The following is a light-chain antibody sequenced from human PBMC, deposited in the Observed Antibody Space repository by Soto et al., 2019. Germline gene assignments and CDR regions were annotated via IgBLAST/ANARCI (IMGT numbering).Light chain of an antibody. J-gene: IGLJ3*02. Sequence: QSVLTQPASVSGSPGQSITISCTGTSSDLGIYNYVSWYQQHPGNAPKLMIYEVSNGPSGVSNRFSGSKSGNTASLTISGLQAEDEADYYCSSYTSSNTLVFGGGTKLTVL. V-gene: IGLV2-14*01. CDR1: SSDLGIYNY. CDR3: SSYTSSNTLV. CDR2: EVS.